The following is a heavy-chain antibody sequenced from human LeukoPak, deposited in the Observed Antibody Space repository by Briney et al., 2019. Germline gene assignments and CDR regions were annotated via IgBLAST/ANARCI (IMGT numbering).Heavy chain of an antibody. CDR3: VRTNPWDLTYYFDY. D-gene: IGHD1-14*01. J-gene: IGHJ4*02. CDR1: GGSISSYY. CDR2: TFYSGST. Sequence: SETLSLTCTVSGGSISSYYWSWIRQPPGKGLEWIGYTFYSGSTNYNPSLKSRVTISVDTSKNQFSLRLTSVTAADTAVYYCVRTNPWDLTYYFDYWGQGTLVTVSS. V-gene: IGHV4-59*01.